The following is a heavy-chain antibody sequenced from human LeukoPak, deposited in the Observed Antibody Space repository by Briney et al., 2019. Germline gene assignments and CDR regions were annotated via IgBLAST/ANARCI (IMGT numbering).Heavy chain of an antibody. CDR2: IYSSGST. CDR1: GGSISSYY. D-gene: IGHD1-1*01. CDR3: VRHTGDTTLDY. J-gene: IGHJ4*02. Sequence: SETLSLTCTVSGGSISSYYWSWIRQPPGKGLEWIGYIYSSGSTNYNASLKSRVIISVDTSKNQFSLKLSSVTAADTAVYYCVRHTGDTTLDYWGQGTLVTVSS. V-gene: IGHV4-59*08.